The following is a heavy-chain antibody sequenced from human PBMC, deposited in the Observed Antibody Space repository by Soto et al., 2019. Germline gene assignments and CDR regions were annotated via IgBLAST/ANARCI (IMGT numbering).Heavy chain of an antibody. V-gene: IGHV1-69*12. CDR2: IIPIFGTA. J-gene: IGHJ2*01. CDR1: GGTFSSYA. D-gene: IGHD1-26*01. CDR3: ARNGGGSYYGTEGVWYFDL. Sequence: QVQLVQSGAEVKKPGSSVKVSCKASGGTFSSYAISWVRQAPGQGLEWMGGIIPIFGTANYAQKFQGRVTITADESTSTAYMELSSLRSEDTAVYYCARNGGGSYYGTEGVWYFDLWGRGTLVTVSS.